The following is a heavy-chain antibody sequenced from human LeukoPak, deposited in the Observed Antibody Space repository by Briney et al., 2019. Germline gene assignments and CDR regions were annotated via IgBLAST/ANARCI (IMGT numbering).Heavy chain of an antibody. V-gene: IGHV3-30*04. D-gene: IGHD3-10*01. CDR3: ARDRVIYYYYGMDV. CDR2: ISYDGSNK. J-gene: IGHJ6*02. Sequence: PGRSLRLSCAASGFTFSSYSVHWVRQAPGKGLEWVAVISYDGSNKYYADSVKGRFTISRDNSKNTLYLQMNSLIGEDTAVYYCARDRVIYYYYGMDVWGQGTTVTVSS. CDR1: GFTFSSYS.